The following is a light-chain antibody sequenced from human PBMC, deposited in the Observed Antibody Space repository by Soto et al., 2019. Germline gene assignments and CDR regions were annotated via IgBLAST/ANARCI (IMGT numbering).Light chain of an antibody. CDR1: QSVSFNY. CDR2: DAS. J-gene: IGKJ2*01. Sequence: EIVLTQSPGTLSLSPGERATLSCGASQSVSFNYLAWYQQKVGLAPRLLIYDASRRATGTPDRFSGSGSGTDFTLTISRLAPEDFAVYVCQQYGSSPYTFGQGTNLEIK. CDR3: QQYGSSPYT. V-gene: IGKV3D-20*01.